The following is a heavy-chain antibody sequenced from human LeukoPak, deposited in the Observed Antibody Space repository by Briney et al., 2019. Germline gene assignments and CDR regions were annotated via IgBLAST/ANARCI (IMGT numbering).Heavy chain of an antibody. D-gene: IGHD3-10*01. V-gene: IGHV3-20*04. CDR2: INWKGGST. J-gene: IGHJ6*03. CDR1: GFTFYDYG. CDR3: ARVGYGSGSYYNNYYYYMDV. Sequence: GGSLRLSCAASGFTFYDYGMSWVRHAPGKGLEWVSGINWKGGSTGYADSVKGRFTISRDNATNSLYLHMNSLRAEDTALYYCARVGYGSGSYYNNYYYYMDVWGKGTTVTVSS.